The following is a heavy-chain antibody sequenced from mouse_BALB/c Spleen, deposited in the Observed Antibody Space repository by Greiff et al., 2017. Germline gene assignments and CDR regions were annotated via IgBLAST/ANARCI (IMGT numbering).Heavy chain of an antibody. CDR3: ARWGGNSYAMDY. J-gene: IGHJ4*01. CDR1: GYTFTDYA. CDR2: ISTYYGDA. V-gene: IGHV1S137*01. Sequence: VQLQQSGAELVRPGVSVKISCKGSGYTFTDYAMHWVKQSHAKSLEWIGVISTYYGDASYNQKFKGKATMTVDKSSSTAYMELARLTSEDSAIYYCARWGGNSYAMDYWGQGTSVTVSA. D-gene: IGHD2-1*01.